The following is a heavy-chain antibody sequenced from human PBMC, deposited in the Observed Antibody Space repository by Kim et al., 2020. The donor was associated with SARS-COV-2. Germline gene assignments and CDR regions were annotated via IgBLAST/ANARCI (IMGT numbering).Heavy chain of an antibody. V-gene: IGHV4-4*09. Sequence: NHTPSLKSRATISVDTSKNHFSVKLSSVTAAHTAVYYCARSSRYYYGMDVCGQGTTVTVSS. CDR3: ARSSRYYYGMDV. J-gene: IGHJ6*02. D-gene: IGHD2-15*01.